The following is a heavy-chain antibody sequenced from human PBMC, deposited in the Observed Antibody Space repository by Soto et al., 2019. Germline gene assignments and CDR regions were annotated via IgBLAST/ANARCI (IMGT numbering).Heavy chain of an antibody. Sequence: GASVKVSCKASGYTFTGYYMHWGRQTPGQGLEGRGWIDPNSGGTNYAQKLQGRVTMTRDTSISTAYMELSRLRSDDTAVYYCARESQAYDSSGYCDYWGQGTLVTVSS. D-gene: IGHD3-22*01. CDR2: IDPNSGGT. J-gene: IGHJ4*02. CDR3: ARESQAYDSSGYCDY. V-gene: IGHV1-2*02. CDR1: GYTFTGYY.